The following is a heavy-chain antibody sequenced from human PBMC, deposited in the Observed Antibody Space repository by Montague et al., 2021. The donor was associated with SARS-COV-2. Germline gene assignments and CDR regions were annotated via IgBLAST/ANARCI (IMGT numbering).Heavy chain of an antibody. J-gene: IGHJ4*02. CDR3: AREGTVPGPRGIYFDD. D-gene: IGHD1-1*01. CDR1: GDSVSSNSAA. V-gene: IGHV6-1*01. CDR2: TYYRSKWYT. Sequence: CAISGDSVSSNSAAWNWIRQSPSGGLGWLGRTYYRSKWYTDYAPSVKTRITITPDTSNNQFSLHLNSVTPGDTAVYYCAREGTVPGPRGIYFDDWGRGTLVTVSS.